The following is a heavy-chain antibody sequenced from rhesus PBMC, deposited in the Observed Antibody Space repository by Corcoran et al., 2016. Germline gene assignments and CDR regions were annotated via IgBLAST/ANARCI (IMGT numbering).Heavy chain of an antibody. V-gene: IGHV4-80*01. CDR3: ARDRYYYSGSYYH. CDR2: INGNCRST. D-gene: IGHD3-16*01. J-gene: IGHJ5-1*01. Sequence: QVQLQESGPGLVKPSETLSLTCTVSGASISSNWWSWIRQHPGKGLEWNGEINGNCRSTTYNPSLTSRFTISKDASKNQFSLKLSSVTAADTAVYYCARDRYYYSGSYYHWGPGVLVTVSS. CDR1: GASISSNW.